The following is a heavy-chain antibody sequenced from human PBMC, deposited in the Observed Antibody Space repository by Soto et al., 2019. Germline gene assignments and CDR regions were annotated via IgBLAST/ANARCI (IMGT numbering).Heavy chain of an antibody. CDR1: GRSISSVGYY. J-gene: IGHJ5*02. V-gene: IGHV4-31*11. CDR2: ISYTGNT. Sequence: SETLSLTCAVSGRSISSVGYYWSWVRQHPGKGLEWIGSISYTGNTYYNPSLENRLSISLDTSENRFYLSLNSVTAADAAIYYCARESLYSGSFDPWGQGTLVTVSS. D-gene: IGHD6-19*01. CDR3: ARESLYSGSFDP.